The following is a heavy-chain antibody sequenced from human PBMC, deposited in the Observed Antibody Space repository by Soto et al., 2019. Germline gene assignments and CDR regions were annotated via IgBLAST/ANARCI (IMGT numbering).Heavy chain of an antibody. V-gene: IGHV3-30-3*01. Sequence: QVQLVESGGGVVQPGRSLRLSCAASGFTFSSYAMHWVRRAPGKGLEWMAVMSYDGSNKYYADSVKGRFTISRDNSKNALYLQMNSLRPAGTALYYCARDGGAYWGQGTLVIVSS. D-gene: IGHD3-16*01. CDR1: GFTFSSYA. J-gene: IGHJ4*02. CDR3: ARDGGAY. CDR2: MSYDGSNK.